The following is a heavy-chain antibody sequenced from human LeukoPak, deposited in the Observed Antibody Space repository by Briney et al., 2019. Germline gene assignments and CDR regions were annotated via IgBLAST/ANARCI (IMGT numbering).Heavy chain of an antibody. J-gene: IGHJ4*02. CDR2: IRYDGSNK. Sequence: GGSLRLSCAASGFTFSSYGMHWVRQAPGKGLEWVAFIRYDGSNKYYADSVKGRFTISRDNSKNTLYLQMNSLRAEDTAVYYCAKDLIAGYSSGWYPFFDYWGQGTLVTVSS. CDR1: GFTFSSYG. CDR3: AKDLIAGYSSGWYPFFDY. D-gene: IGHD6-19*01. V-gene: IGHV3-30*02.